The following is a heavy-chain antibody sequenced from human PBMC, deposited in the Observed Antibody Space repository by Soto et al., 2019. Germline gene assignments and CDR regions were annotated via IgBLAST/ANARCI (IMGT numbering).Heavy chain of an antibody. D-gene: IGHD1-1*01. V-gene: IGHV1-18*01. Sequence: QVHLVQSGAEVKKPGASVKVSCKGSGYAFTTYGITWVRQAPGQGLEWMGWISAHNGNTNYAQKLQGRVTVTRDTSTSTAYMGGRSLRSDDTAVYYCARGRYGDYWGQGALVTVSS. J-gene: IGHJ4*02. CDR3: ARGRYGDY. CDR1: GYAFTTYG. CDR2: ISAHNGNT.